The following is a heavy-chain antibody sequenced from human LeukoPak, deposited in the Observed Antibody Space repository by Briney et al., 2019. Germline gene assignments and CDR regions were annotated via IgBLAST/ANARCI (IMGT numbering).Heavy chain of an antibody. V-gene: IGHV4-39*02. CDR3: AREGYSSTSLDS. CDR2: IYYIGTT. D-gene: IGHD6-6*01. CDR1: GGSISTGSYN. J-gene: IGHJ4*02. Sequence: SETLSLTCSVSGGSISTGSYNWGWIRQPPGKGLEWIASIYYIGTTFSNPSLKSRVTISVDTSKNQFSLKLSSVTTADTAVYYCAREGYSSTSLDSWGQGTLVTVST.